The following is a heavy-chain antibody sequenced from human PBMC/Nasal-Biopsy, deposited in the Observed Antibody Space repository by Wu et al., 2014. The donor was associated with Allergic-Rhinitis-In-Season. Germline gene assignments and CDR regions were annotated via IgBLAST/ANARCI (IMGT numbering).Heavy chain of an antibody. V-gene: IGHV4-39*01. D-gene: IGHD6-19*01. CDR2: VYYVGST. CDR3: VRRRAVDSYYFDY. Sequence: LEWIATVYYVGSTYYNPSLKSRVTISMDTSKNQFFLKVNSLTAADTAVYYCVRRRAVDSYYFDYWGQGTLVTVSS. J-gene: IGHJ4*03.